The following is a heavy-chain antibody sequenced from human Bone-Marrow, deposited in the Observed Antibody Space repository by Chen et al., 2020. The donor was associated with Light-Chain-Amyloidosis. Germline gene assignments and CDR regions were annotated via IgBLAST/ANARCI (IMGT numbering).Heavy chain of an antibody. CDR3: VRGTSGGYGLFDQ. D-gene: IGHD2-2*01. J-gene: IGHJ4*02. V-gene: IGHV3-74*01. CDR2: ISPDGKTT. CDR1: EFTFSSYW. Sequence: DVRVVESGGGLVQPGGSLRLSCAASEFTFSSYWMHWVRQTPGKGLVWVSRISPDGKTTYYADSVKGRFTISRDNAKNTLFLQMNSLRVEDTAVYFCVRGTSGGYGLFDQWGQGPLVTVSS.